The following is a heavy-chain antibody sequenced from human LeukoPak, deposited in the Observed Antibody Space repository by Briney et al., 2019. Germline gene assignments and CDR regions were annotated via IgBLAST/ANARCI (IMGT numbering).Heavy chain of an antibody. CDR2: IYYSGGT. Sequence: KASETLSLTCTDSGGSISSSYWSWIRQPPGKGLEWIGYIYYSGGTNYNPSLKSRVTISVDTSKNQFSLELTSVTAADTAVYYCARLRFYDFDYWGQGTLVTVSS. CDR1: GGSISSSY. CDR3: ARLRFYDFDY. D-gene: IGHD3-3*01. J-gene: IGHJ4*02. V-gene: IGHV4-59*08.